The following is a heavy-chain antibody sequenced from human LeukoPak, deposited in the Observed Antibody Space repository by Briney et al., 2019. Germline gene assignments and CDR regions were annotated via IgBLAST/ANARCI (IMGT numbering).Heavy chain of an antibody. J-gene: IGHJ4*02. D-gene: IGHD1-26*01. CDR2: IYHSGST. CDR3: ASRQWELLPSDY. Sequence: SETLSLTCAVSGYSISSGYYWGWIRQPPGKGLEWIGSIYHSGSTYYNPSLKSRVTISVDTSKNQFSLKLSSVTAADTAVYYCASRQWELLPSDYWGQGTLVTVSS. CDR1: GYSISSGYY. V-gene: IGHV4-38-2*01.